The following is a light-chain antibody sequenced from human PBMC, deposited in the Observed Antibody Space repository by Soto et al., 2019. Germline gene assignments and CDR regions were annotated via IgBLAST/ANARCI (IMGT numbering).Light chain of an antibody. V-gene: IGLV1-44*01. J-gene: IGLJ1*01. CDR2: GNN. CDR3: AAWDNSLNGYV. Sequence: QSVLTQPPSASATPGQRVTISCSGSSSNIGSNTVSWYQQLPGTAPKLLIYGNNQRPSGVPDRFSGSKSGTSASLAISGLQSEDEADYYCAAWDNSLNGYVFGAGTKGTVL. CDR1: SSNIGSNT.